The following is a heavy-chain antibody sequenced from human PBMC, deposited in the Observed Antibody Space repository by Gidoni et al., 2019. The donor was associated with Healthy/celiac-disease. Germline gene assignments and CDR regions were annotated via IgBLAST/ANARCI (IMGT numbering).Heavy chain of an antibody. Sequence: QVQLVASGGGVVQPGRSLSLYCAASGFPFSSYGMHWFRQAPGKGLEWVAVISYDGSNKYYADSVKGRFTISRDNSKNTLYLQMNSLRAEDTAVYYCAKADTSYGDSTPQDYWGQGTLVTVSS. CDR3: AKADTSYGDSTPQDY. CDR2: ISYDGSNK. CDR1: GFPFSSYG. D-gene: IGHD4-17*01. V-gene: IGHV3-30*18. J-gene: IGHJ4*02.